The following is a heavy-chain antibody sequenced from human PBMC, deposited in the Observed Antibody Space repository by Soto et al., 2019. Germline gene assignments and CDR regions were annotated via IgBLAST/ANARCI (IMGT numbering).Heavy chain of an antibody. CDR3: GGMPCTSGLRCGR. D-gene: IGHD2-2*01. CDR2: IYQSGVT. J-gene: IGHJ4*01. Sequence: SETLSLTCTIAGDSYSSSTYSWSWIRRPPGKALQWVGFIYQSGVTSYNPSLKSRVSISLDRSNNQCSLKLRSVTAADTAVYDCGGMPCTSGLRCGRWGRGSLATVAS. V-gene: IGHV4-30-2*01. CDR1: GDSYSSSTYS.